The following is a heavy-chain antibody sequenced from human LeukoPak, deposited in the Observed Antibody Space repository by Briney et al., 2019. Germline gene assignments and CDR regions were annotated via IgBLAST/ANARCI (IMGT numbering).Heavy chain of an antibody. CDR3: AKSPKGVVVTFDY. V-gene: IGHV3-23*01. D-gene: IGHD3-22*01. Sequence: GGSLRLSCAASGFTFSSYAMSWVRQALGKGLEWVSAISGSGGSTYYADSVKGRFTISRDNSKNTLYLQMNSLRAEDTAVYYCAKSPKGVVVTFDYWGQGTLVTVSS. CDR2: ISGSGGST. CDR1: GFTFSSYA. J-gene: IGHJ4*02.